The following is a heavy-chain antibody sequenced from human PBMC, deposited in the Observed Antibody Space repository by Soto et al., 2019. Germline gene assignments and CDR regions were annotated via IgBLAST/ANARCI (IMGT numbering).Heavy chain of an antibody. CDR3: ARDQRYCSSTSCYYP. V-gene: IGHV4-31*03. J-gene: IGHJ5*02. D-gene: IGHD2-2*01. CDR1: GGSICSGGYY. CDR2: IYYSGST. Sequence: PSGTLSLTCTVSGGSICSGGYYWSWISQHPGKGLEWIGYIYYSGSTYYNPSLKSRVTISVDTSKNQFSLKLSSVTAADTAVYYCARDQRYCSSTSCYYPWGQRTLVTVSS.